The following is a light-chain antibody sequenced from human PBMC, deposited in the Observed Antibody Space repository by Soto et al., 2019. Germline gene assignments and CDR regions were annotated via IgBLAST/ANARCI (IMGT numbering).Light chain of an antibody. CDR3: QQYNAWPRT. J-gene: IGKJ1*01. CDR2: DAS. CDR1: QSVSSSY. Sequence: EIVMTQSPATLSVSPGERATLSCRASQSVSSSYLAWYQQKPGQAPRLLIFDASTRATGIPARFSGSGSGTEFTLTITSLQSEDFAVYYCQQYNAWPRTFGQGTKVDIK. V-gene: IGKV3-15*01.